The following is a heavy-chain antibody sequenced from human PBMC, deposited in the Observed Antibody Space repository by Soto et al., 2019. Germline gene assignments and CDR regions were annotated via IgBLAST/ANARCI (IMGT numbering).Heavy chain of an antibody. Sequence: ASVKVSCKASGYTFTSYAMHWVRQAPGQRLEWMGWINAGNGNTKYSQKFQGRVTITRDTSASTAYMELSSLRSEDTAMYYCARHRYSSTYGMDVWGQGTTVTVSS. CDR1: GYTFTSYA. V-gene: IGHV1-3*01. CDR3: ARHRYSSTYGMDV. CDR2: INAGNGNT. J-gene: IGHJ6*02. D-gene: IGHD6-13*01.